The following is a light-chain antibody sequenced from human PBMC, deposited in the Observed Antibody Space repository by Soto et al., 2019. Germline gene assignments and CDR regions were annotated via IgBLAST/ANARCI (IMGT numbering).Light chain of an antibody. Sequence: QSALTQPPSASGSPGQSVTFSCTGTSSDVGGYNYVSWYQQHPGRAPKLIIYDVTRRPSGVPNRFSGSKSGNTASLTVSGLQAEDEADYYCSSYAGSNNFEVFGTGTKVTVL. CDR1: SSDVGGYNY. V-gene: IGLV2-8*01. J-gene: IGLJ1*01. CDR3: SSYAGSNNFEV. CDR2: DVT.